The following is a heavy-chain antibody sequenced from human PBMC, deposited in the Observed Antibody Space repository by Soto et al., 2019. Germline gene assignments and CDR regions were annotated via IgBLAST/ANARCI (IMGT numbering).Heavy chain of an antibody. D-gene: IGHD3-22*01. V-gene: IGHV4-30-2*01. CDR2: IYHSGST. Sequence: SETLSLTCAVSGGSISSGGYPWSWIRQPPGKGLEWIGYIYHSGSTYYNPSLKSRVTISVDTSKNQFSLKLSSVTAADTAVYYCARGRRSLPYDSSGSNFDYWGQGTLVTVSS. CDR1: GGSISSGGYP. CDR3: ARGRRSLPYDSSGSNFDY. J-gene: IGHJ4*02.